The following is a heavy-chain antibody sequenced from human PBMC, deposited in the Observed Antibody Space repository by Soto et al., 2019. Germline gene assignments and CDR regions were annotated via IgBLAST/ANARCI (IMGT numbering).Heavy chain of an antibody. Sequence: QITLKESGPTLVKPTQTLTLTCTFSGFSLSTSGMGVGWIRQPPGKALEWLALIYWDDDKRYSPSLKSRLTITKDTSKNQVVLTRTKMDPVDTATYYCALRRAYCTGGSCYSIWFDPWGQGTLVTVSS. CDR3: ALRRAYCTGGSCYSIWFDP. V-gene: IGHV2-5*02. CDR1: GFSLSTSGMG. D-gene: IGHD2-15*01. CDR2: IYWDDDK. J-gene: IGHJ5*02.